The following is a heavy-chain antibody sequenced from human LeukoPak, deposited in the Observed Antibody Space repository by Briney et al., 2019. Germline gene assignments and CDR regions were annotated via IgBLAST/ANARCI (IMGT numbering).Heavy chain of an antibody. Sequence: VGSLRLSCAASGFTFSSYAMSWVRHAPRKGLEWVSAISGSGGSTYYADSVKGRFTISRDNSKNTLHLQMNSLRAGDTAVYYCAKDLDYGDSIDAFDIWGQGTMVTVSS. CDR2: ISGSGGST. CDR1: GFTFSSYA. V-gene: IGHV3-23*01. D-gene: IGHD4-17*01. CDR3: AKDLDYGDSIDAFDI. J-gene: IGHJ3*02.